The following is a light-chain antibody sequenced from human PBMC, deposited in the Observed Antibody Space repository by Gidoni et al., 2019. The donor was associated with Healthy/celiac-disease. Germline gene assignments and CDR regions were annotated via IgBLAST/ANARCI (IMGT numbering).Light chain of an antibody. Sequence: SYELAQPPSVSVSPGQTASITCSGDKLGDKYACWYQQKPGPSPVLVIYQDSKRPSGLPERFSGSNSGNTATLTIRGTQAMDEADYYCQAWDRSTVVFGGGTKLTVL. J-gene: IGLJ2*01. CDR1: KLGDKY. CDR2: QDS. CDR3: QAWDRSTVV. V-gene: IGLV3-1*01.